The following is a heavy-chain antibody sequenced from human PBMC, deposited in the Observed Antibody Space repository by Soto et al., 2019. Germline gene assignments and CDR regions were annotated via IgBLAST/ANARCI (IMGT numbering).Heavy chain of an antibody. CDR2: INIDGSDT. CDR3: LIYTNGCN. V-gene: IGHV3-74*01. J-gene: IGHJ4*02. D-gene: IGHD2-8*01. CDR1: GFIFSANF. Sequence: PGGSLRLSCAASGFIFSANFMHWVRQAPGKGLVWVSRINIDGSDTAYADSVKGRFTISRDNAKNTLYLQMNSLRAEDTAVYYCLIYTNGCNWGQGTLVTVSS.